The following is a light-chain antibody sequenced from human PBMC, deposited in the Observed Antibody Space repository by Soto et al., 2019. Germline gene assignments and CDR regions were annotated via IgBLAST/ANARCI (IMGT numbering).Light chain of an antibody. CDR2: GAS. V-gene: IGKV3-20*01. J-gene: IGKJ5*01. CDR3: QQYGSSLSIT. CDR1: QSVSSSY. Sequence: EIVLTQSPGTLSLSPGERATLSCRASQSVSSSYLAWYQQKPGQAPRLLIYGASSRTTGIPVRFSGSGSGTDFTLTISRLEPEDFAVSYCQQYGSSLSITFGQGTRLEIK.